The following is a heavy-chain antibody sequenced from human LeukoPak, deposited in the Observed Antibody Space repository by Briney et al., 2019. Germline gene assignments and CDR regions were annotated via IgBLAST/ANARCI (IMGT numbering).Heavy chain of an antibody. CDR3: ARLVRNYYYYMDV. V-gene: IGHV4-59*11. D-gene: IGHD1-14*01. Sequence: SETLSLTCTVSGGSISSHYWGWIRQPPGKGLEWIGYIYYSGSTSNYNPSLKSRVTISVDTSKSEFSLKLSSVTAADTAVYYCARLVRNYYYYMDVWGKGTTVTVSS. J-gene: IGHJ6*03. CDR1: GGSISSHY. CDR2: IYYSGSTS.